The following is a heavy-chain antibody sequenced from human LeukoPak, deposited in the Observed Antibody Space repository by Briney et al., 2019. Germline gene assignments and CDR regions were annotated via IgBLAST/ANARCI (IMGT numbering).Heavy chain of an antibody. Sequence: PGGSLRLSCAASGFTFSSYWMHWVRQAPAKGLVWVSRINSDVSSTSYADSVKGRFTISRDNAKNTLYLQMNSLRAEDTAVYYCARDLIVDTAKLRYLDGAYYYYYGMDVWGQGTTVTVSS. V-gene: IGHV3-74*01. D-gene: IGHD5-18*01. J-gene: IGHJ6*02. CDR1: GFTFSSYW. CDR3: ARDLIVDTAKLRYLDGAYYYYYGMDV. CDR2: INSDVSST.